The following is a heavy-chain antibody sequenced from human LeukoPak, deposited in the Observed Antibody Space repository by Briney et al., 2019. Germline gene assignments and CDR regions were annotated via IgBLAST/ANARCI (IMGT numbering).Heavy chain of an antibody. CDR3: ARSYYDFWSGYSTPVYYYGMDV. D-gene: IGHD3-3*01. CDR2: IWYDGSNN. V-gene: IGHV3-33*01. J-gene: IGHJ6*02. CDR1: GFTFSSYG. Sequence: PGGSLRLSCAASGFTFSSYGMHWVRQAPGKGLEWVAVIWYDGSNNYYADSVKGRFTISRDNSKNTLYLQMNSLRAEDTAVYYCARSYYDFWSGYSTPVYYYGMDVWGQGTTVTVSS.